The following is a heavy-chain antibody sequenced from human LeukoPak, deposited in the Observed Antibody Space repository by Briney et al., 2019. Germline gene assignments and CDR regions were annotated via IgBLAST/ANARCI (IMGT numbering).Heavy chain of an antibody. CDR2: INWNGGST. CDR1: GFTFSSYS. CDR3: ARLSISGDPPSGYYMDV. J-gene: IGHJ6*03. V-gene: IGHV3-20*04. D-gene: IGHD3-3*01. Sequence: GGSLRLSCAASGFTFSSYSMNWVRQAPGKGLEWVSGINWNGGSTGYADSVKGRFTISRDNAKNSLYLQMNSLRAEDTALYYCARLSISGDPPSGYYMDVWGKGTTVTVSS.